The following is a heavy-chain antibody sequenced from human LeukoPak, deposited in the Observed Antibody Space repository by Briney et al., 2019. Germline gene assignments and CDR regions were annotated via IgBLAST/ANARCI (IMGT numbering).Heavy chain of an antibody. Sequence: GGSLRLSCATSGFTFSSYEMNWVRQAPGKGLEWVSYISSSGNTIYYADSVKGRFTISRDNAKNSLYLQMNSLRAEDTAVYYCALSGYSSTWSAFDYWGQGTLVTVSS. J-gene: IGHJ4*02. CDR2: ISSSGNTI. V-gene: IGHV3-48*03. D-gene: IGHD6-13*01. CDR3: ALSGYSSTWSAFDY. CDR1: GFTFSSYE.